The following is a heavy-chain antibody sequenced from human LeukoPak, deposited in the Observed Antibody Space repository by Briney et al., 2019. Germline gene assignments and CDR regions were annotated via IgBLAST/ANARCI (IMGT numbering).Heavy chain of an antibody. CDR2: IIPVLGIT. CDR1: GGTFSSYA. D-gene: IGHD5-24*01. J-gene: IGHJ6*02. Sequence: ASVKVSCKASGGTFSSYAISWVRQAPGQGLEWMGRIIPVLGITNYAQKFQGRVTITADKSPSTADMELSSLRSEDTAVYYCARGGGRWLQLSVADYYGMDVWGRGTTVTVSS. CDR3: ARGGGRWLQLSVADYYGMDV. V-gene: IGHV1-69*04.